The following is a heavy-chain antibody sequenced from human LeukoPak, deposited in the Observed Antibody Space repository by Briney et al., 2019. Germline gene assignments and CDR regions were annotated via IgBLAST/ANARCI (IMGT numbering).Heavy chain of an antibody. CDR1: GYTFTSYS. D-gene: IGHD6-13*01. J-gene: IGHJ4*02. CDR3: AREYLAAAGTAFSLDY. Sequence: GASVKVSCKASGYTFTSYSISWVRQAPGQGLEWMGWISAYNGNTNYAQKLQGRVTMTTDTSTSTAYMELRSLRSDDTAVYYCAREYLAAAGTAFSLDYWGQGTLVTVSS. CDR2: ISAYNGNT. V-gene: IGHV1-18*01.